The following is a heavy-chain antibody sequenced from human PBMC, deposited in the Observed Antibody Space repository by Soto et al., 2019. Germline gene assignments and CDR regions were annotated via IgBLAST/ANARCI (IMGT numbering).Heavy chain of an antibody. CDR3: ARGHYGSGSYLY. V-gene: IGHV4-4*07. CDR1: CGSIINHY. D-gene: IGHD3-10*01. Sequence: PSETLSLTCTFSCGSIINHYWSVIRQHAGKGLEWIGRLYPGGNTNYNPSLKSRVTISVDTSKNQFSLKLSSVTAADTAVYYCARGHYGSGSYLYWGQGIMVNVS. J-gene: IGHJ4*02. CDR2: LYPGGNT.